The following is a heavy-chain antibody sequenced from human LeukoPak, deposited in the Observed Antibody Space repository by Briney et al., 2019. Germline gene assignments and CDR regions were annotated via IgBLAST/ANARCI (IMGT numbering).Heavy chain of an antibody. J-gene: IGHJ4*02. V-gene: IGHV4-34*01. CDR2: INHSGST. Sequence: SETLSLTCAVYGGSFSGYYWSWIRQPPGKGLEWIGEINHSGSTNYNPSLKSRVTISVDKSKNQFSLKLSSVTAADTAVYYCARLQPGTYYDFWSGYYEGPMDYWGQGTLVTVSS. CDR1: GGSFSGYY. D-gene: IGHD3-3*01. CDR3: ARLQPGTYYDFWSGYYEGPMDY.